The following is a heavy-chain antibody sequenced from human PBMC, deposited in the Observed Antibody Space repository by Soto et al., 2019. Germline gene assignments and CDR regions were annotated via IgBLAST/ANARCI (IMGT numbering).Heavy chain of an antibody. CDR2: ISGSGGNT. CDR1: GFTFSSYV. Sequence: EVQLLESGGGLVQPGGSLRLSCAASGFTFSSYVMNWVHQAPGKGLEWVSGISGSGGNTYYADSVKGRFTISRDNSKNTLYLQMNSLRAEDTAVYYCARGPRAPPPHDYGMDVWGQGTTVTVSS. CDR3: ARGPRAPPPHDYGMDV. V-gene: IGHV3-23*01. J-gene: IGHJ6*02.